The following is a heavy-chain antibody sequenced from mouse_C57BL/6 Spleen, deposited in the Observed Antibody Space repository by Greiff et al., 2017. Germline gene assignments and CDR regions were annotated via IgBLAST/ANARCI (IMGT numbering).Heavy chain of an antibody. D-gene: IGHD1-1*01. CDR1: GFTFSSYA. CDR3: TRGPYGSSGWYFDV. Sequence: EVKLVESGEGLVKPGGSLKLSCAASGFTFSSYAMSWVRQTPEKRLEWVAYISSGGDYIYYADTVKGRFTISRDNARNTLYLQMSSLKSEDTAMYYCTRGPYGSSGWYFDVWGTGTTVTVSS. J-gene: IGHJ1*03. CDR2: ISSGGDYI. V-gene: IGHV5-9-1*02.